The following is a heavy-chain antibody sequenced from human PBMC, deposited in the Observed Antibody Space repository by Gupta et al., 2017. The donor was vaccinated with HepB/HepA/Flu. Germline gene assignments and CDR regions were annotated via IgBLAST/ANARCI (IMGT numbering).Heavy chain of an antibody. D-gene: IGHD5-18*01. CDR1: GFTFSSYG. Sequence: QVQLVESGGGVVQPGRSLRLSCAASGFTFSSYGMHWVRQAPGKGLEWVAVISYDGSNKYYADSVKGRFTISRDNSKNTLYLQMNSLRAEDTAVYYCAKTWGGYSYVHYYGMDVWGQGTTVTVSS. CDR2: ISYDGSNK. V-gene: IGHV3-30*18. J-gene: IGHJ6*02. CDR3: AKTWGGYSYVHYYGMDV.